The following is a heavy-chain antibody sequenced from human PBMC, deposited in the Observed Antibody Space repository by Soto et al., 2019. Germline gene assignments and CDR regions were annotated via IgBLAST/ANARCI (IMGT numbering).Heavy chain of an antibody. V-gene: IGHV3-48*03. CDR1: GFTFSSYE. CDR3: ARDTQVSAAIITWMDYYGMDV. J-gene: IGHJ6*02. D-gene: IGHD2-2*01. Sequence: PGGSLRLSCAASGFTFSSYEMNWVRQAPGKGLGWVSYISSSGSTIYYADSVKGRFTISRDNAKNSLFLQMNSLRAEDTAVYYCARDTQVSAAIITWMDYYGMDVWGQGTTVTVSS. CDR2: ISSSGSTI.